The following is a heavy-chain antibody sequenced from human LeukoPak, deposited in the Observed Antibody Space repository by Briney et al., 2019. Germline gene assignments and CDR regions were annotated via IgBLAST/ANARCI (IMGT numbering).Heavy chain of an antibody. D-gene: IGHD2-15*01. CDR1: GGSISSGDYY. V-gene: IGHV4-30-4*01. CDR2: IYYSGST. J-gene: IGHJ3*02. Sequence: SETLSLTCTVSGGSISSGDYYWSWIRQPPGKGLEWIGYIYYSGSTYYNPSLKSRVTISVDTSKNQFSLKLSSVTAADTAVYYCARVWGSDCSGGSCPTAFDIWGKGTMVTVSS. CDR3: ARVWGSDCSGGSCPTAFDI.